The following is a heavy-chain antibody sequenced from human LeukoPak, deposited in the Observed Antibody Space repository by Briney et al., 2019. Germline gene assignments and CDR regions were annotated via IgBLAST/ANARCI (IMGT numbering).Heavy chain of an antibody. J-gene: IGHJ4*01. CDR3: ARVWFGYSSGWTXFXX. Sequence: SETLSLTCTVSGYSISSGYYWGWIRQPPGKGLEWIGSIYHSGSTYYNPSLKSRVTISVDTSKNQFSLKLSSVTAADTAVYYCARVWFGYSSGWTXFXXWGXXXLXTVSS. D-gene: IGHD6-19*01. V-gene: IGHV4-38-2*02. CDR2: IYHSGST. CDR1: GYSISSGYY.